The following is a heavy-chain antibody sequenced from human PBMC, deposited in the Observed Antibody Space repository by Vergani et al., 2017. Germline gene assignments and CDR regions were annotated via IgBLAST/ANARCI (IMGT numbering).Heavy chain of an antibody. J-gene: IGHJ5*02. CDR2: IYYSGST. CDR1: GGSISSGGYY. Sequence: QVQLQESGPGLVKPSQTLSLTCTVSGGSISSGGYYWSWIRQHPGKGLEWIGYIYYSGSTYYNPSLKSRVTISVDTSKNQFSLQLSSVTAADTAVYYCARGYYDILTGYHQPNWFDPWGQGTLVTVSS. CDR3: ARGYYDILTGYHQPNWFDP. D-gene: IGHD3-9*01. V-gene: IGHV4-31*03.